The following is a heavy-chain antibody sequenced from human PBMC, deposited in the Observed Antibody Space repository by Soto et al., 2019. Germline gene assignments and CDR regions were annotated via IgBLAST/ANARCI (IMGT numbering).Heavy chain of an antibody. CDR2: ISAYNGNT. Sequence: XAVKVSCKASGYPFTSYGISWVRQAPGQGLEWMGWISAYNGNTNYAQKLQGRVTMTTDTSTSTAYMELRSLRPDDTAVYYCARDRSETPKWLKLYYYYYYGMDVCGQGTTVTVSS. CDR3: ARDRSETPKWLKLYYYYYYGMDV. D-gene: IGHD5-18*01. CDR1: GYPFTSYG. V-gene: IGHV1-18*01. J-gene: IGHJ6*02.